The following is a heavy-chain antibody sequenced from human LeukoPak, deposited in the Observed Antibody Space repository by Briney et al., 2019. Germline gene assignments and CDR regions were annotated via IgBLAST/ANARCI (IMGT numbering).Heavy chain of an antibody. D-gene: IGHD2-2*01. Sequence: ASVKVSCKASGYTFTSYAMHRVRQAPGQRLEWMGWINAGNGNTKYSQKFQGRVTITRDTSASTAYMELSSLRSEDTAVYYCAREREYCSSTSCYAYFDYWGQGTLVTVSS. CDR1: GYTFTSYA. V-gene: IGHV1-3*01. J-gene: IGHJ4*02. CDR3: AREREYCSSTSCYAYFDY. CDR2: INAGNGNT.